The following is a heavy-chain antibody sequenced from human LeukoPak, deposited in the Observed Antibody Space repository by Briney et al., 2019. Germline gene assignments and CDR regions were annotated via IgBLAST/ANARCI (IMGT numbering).Heavy chain of an antibody. CDR1: GFTFSSYA. V-gene: IGHV3-23*01. CDR3: AKSSYYDSSGFYREYYFDY. J-gene: IGHJ4*02. D-gene: IGHD3-22*01. CDR2: ISGTGGST. Sequence: GGSLRLSCAASGFTFSSYAMSWVRQAPGKGLEWVSAISGTGGSTHYADSVKGRFTISRDNSKNTLYLQMNSLRAGDTAIYYCAKSSYYDSSGFYREYYFDYWGQGTLVPVSS.